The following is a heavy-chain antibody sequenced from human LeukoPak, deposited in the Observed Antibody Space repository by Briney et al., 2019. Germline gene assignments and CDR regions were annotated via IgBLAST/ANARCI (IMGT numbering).Heavy chain of an antibody. CDR1: GFTFSSYE. J-gene: IGHJ4*02. Sequence: GGSLRLSCAASGFTFSSYEMNWVRQAPGKGLEWVSYISSTGSTIYYADSVKGRFTISRDNAKNSLYLQMNSLRAEDTAVYYCARLYSSSSGLRASDYWGQGTLVTVSS. D-gene: IGHD6-6*01. V-gene: IGHV3-48*03. CDR2: ISSTGSTI. CDR3: ARLYSSSSGLRASDY.